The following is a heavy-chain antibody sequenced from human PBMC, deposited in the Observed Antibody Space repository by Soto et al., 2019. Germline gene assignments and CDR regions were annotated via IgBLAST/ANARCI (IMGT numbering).Heavy chain of an antibody. J-gene: IGHJ4*02. D-gene: IGHD5-12*01. V-gene: IGHV4-34*01. CDR2: INHSGST. CDR3: ASPAISYSGYDKRFDY. Sequence: PSETLSLTCAVYGGSFSGYYWSWIRQPPGKGQEWIGEINHSGSTNYNPSLKSRVTISVDTSKNQFSLKLSSVTAADTVVYYCASPAISYSGYDKRFDYWGQGTLVTVSS. CDR1: GGSFSGYY.